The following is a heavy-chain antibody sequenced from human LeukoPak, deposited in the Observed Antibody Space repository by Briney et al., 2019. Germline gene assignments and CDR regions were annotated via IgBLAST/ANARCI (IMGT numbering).Heavy chain of an antibody. CDR3: AKGSVAWANWNYYFDY. CDR2: ISGRGGST. D-gene: IGHD1-7*01. Sequence: GGSLRLSCAASGFTFSSYDMSWVRQAPGKGLEGVAAISGRGGSTYYADSVKGRFTISRDNSKNTLYLQMNSLRAEDTAVYYCAKGSVAWANWNYYFDYWGQGTLVTVSS. CDR1: GFTFSSYD. V-gene: IGHV3-23*01. J-gene: IGHJ4*02.